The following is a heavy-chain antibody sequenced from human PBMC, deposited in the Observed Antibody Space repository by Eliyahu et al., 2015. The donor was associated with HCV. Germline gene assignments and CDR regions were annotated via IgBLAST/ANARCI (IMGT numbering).Heavy chain of an antibody. Sequence: QVQLVESGGGVVQPGRSLRLSCAASGFTFSSYGMHWVRQAPGKGLEWVAVIWYDGSNKYYADSVKGRFTISRDNSKNTLYLQMNSLRAEDTAVYYCARDRADYYYYMDVWGKGTTVTVSS. D-gene: IGHD3-10*01. V-gene: IGHV3-33*01. CDR3: ARDRADYYYYMDV. J-gene: IGHJ6*03. CDR2: IWYDGSNK. CDR1: GFTFSSYG.